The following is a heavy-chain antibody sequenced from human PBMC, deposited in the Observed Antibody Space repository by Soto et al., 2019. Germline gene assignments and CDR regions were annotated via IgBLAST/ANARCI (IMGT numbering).Heavy chain of an antibody. J-gene: IGHJ4*02. CDR2: IKQDGSEK. D-gene: IGHD3-3*01. CDR3: ARDSMGYYDFWSGSDSCFEY. V-gene: IGHV3-7*01. CDR1: GFTFSSYW. Sequence: GSLRLSCAASGFTFSSYWMTWVRQAPGKGLEWVANIKQDGSEKYYVDSVKGRFTISRDNAKNSLYLQMNSLRAEDTAVYYCARDSMGYYDFWSGSDSCFEYWGQGTLVTVTS.